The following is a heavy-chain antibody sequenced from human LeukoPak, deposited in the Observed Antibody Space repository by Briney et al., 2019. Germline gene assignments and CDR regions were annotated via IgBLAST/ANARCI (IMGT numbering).Heavy chain of an antibody. Sequence: SSETLSLTCAVSGYSISSGSYWGWIRQPPGKGLEWIGSIYHSGSTYYNPSLKSRVTISVDTSKNQFSLKLSSVTAADTAVYYCARHPVPAADISGWFDPWGQGTLVTVSS. CDR3: ARHPVPAADISGWFDP. CDR1: GYSISSGSY. D-gene: IGHD2-2*01. CDR2: IYHSGST. J-gene: IGHJ5*02. V-gene: IGHV4-38-2*01.